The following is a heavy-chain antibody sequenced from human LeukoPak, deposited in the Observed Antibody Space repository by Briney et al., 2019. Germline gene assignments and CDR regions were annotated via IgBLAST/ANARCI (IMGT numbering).Heavy chain of an antibody. CDR1: GFTFTNHG. CDR3: AKDRMDPVNY. J-gene: IGHJ4*02. D-gene: IGHD2-2*03. Sequence: GGSLRLSCAASGFTFTNHGMSWVRQALGKGLEWVSAITGSGDRTYYADSVKGRFTISRDDSKNTLYLQMNSLRAEDTALYYCAKDRMDPVNYWGQGTLVTVSS. V-gene: IGHV3-23*01. CDR2: ITGSGDRT.